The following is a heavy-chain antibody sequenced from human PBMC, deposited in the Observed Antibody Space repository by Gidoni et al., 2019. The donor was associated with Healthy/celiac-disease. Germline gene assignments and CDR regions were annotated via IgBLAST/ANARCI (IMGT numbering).Heavy chain of an antibody. Sequence: EVQLVESGGGLVQPGGSLRLSCAASGFTFSSYWMSWVRQAPGKGREWWANIKQDGIEKYYVDSVKGRFTISRDNAKNALYLQMNSLRAEDTAVYYCARGRATVTTSGFDYWGQGTLVTVSS. CDR2: IKQDGIEK. CDR3: ARGRATVTTSGFDY. D-gene: IGHD4-17*01. V-gene: IGHV3-7*01. CDR1: GFTFSSYW. J-gene: IGHJ4*02.